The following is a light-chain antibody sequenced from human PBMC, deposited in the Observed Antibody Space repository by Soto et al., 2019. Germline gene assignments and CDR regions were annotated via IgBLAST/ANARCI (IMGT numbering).Light chain of an antibody. J-gene: IGLJ1*01. V-gene: IGLV2-14*01. CDR2: DVS. Sequence: QPVLTQPASVSGSPGQSITISCTGTSSDVGGYNYVSWYQQHPGKAPKLMIYDVSNRPSGVSNRFSGSKSGNTASLTISGLQAEDEADYYCSSYTSSSTRVFGTGTKVT. CDR1: SSDVGGYNY. CDR3: SSYTSSSTRV.